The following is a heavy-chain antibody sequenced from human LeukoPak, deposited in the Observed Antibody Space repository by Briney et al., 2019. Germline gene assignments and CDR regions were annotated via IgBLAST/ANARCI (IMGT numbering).Heavy chain of an antibody. CDR3: ARGVGERYFDY. J-gene: IGHJ4*02. V-gene: IGHV3-66*01. CDR2: IYSGGST. CDR1: GFSVSSNY. D-gene: IGHD3-10*01. Sequence: GGSLRLSCAASGFSVSSNYMTWVRQAPGKGLEWVAVIYSGGSTYYADSVNGRFTISRDNSKNTLYFQMNSVRAEDTAVYYCARGVGERYFDYWGQGTLVTVS.